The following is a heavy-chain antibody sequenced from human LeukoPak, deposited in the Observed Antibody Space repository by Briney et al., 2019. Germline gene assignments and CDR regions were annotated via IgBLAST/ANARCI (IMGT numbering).Heavy chain of an antibody. CDR3: ARDPLGSSSY. J-gene: IGHJ4*02. CDR1: GFTFSSYA. CDR2: ISYDGSNK. D-gene: IGHD6-13*01. V-gene: IGHV3-30*14. Sequence: PGGSLRLSCAASGFTFSSYAMHWVRQAPGKGLEWVAVISYDGSNKYYADSVKGRFTISRDNSKNTLYLQMNSLRAEDTAVYYCARDPLGSSSYWGQGTLVTVSS.